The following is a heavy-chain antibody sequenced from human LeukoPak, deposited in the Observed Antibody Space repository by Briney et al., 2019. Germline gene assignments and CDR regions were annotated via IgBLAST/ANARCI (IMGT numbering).Heavy chain of an antibody. Sequence: ASVKVSCKTSGYTFNTYDITWVRQAPGQGLEWMGWINTNTGNPTYAQGFTGRFVFSLDTSVSTAYLQISSLKAEDTAVYYCARDQPRGDYYDSSGYYGVVDYWGQGTLVTVSS. CDR2: INTNTGNP. CDR1: GYTFNTYD. J-gene: IGHJ4*02. CDR3: ARDQPRGDYYDSSGYYGVVDY. D-gene: IGHD3-22*01. V-gene: IGHV7-4-1*02.